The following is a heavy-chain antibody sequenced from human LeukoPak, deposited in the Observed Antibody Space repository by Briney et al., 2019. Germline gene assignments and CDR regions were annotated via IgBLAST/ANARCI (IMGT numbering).Heavy chain of an antibody. CDR1: GYTFNTYG. D-gene: IGHD1-1*01. CDR2: ISAYNGNT. Sequence: ASVKVSCKASGYTFNTYGISWVRQAPGQGLEWMGWISAYNGNTNYAQKLQGRVTMTTDTATNTAYMELRSLRSDDTAVYYCARGAGSHYWYFDLWGRGTLVTVSS. CDR3: ARGAGSHYWYFDL. V-gene: IGHV1-18*01. J-gene: IGHJ2*01.